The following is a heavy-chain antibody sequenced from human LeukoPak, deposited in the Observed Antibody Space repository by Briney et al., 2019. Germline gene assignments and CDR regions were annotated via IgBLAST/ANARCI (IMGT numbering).Heavy chain of an antibody. CDR3: ARVWASAWPLHYYYYGMDV. J-gene: IGHJ6*02. D-gene: IGHD3-16*01. CDR1: GGTFSSYA. CDR2: IIPIFGTA. Sequence: ASVKVSCKASGGTFSSYAISWVRQAPGQGLEWMGGIIPIFGTANYAQSLQGRVTMTTDTSTSTAYMDLRSLRSDDTAVYYCARVWASAWPLHYYYYGMDVWGQGTTVTVSS. V-gene: IGHV1-69*05.